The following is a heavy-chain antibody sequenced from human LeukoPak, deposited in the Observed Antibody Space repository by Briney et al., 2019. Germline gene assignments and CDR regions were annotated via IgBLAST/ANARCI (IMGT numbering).Heavy chain of an antibody. CDR3: ARILGTTDAFDI. D-gene: IGHD2-15*01. J-gene: IGHJ3*02. CDR2: SYIGSSS. V-gene: IGHV3-53*01. Sequence: PGGSLRLSCAASGFTINNNYMTWVRQAPGKGLEWVSVSYIGSSSYYADSVKGRFTMSRDSSKNTVNLQMNILTVEDTAVYYCARILGTTDAFDIWGQGTMVTVSS. CDR1: GFTINNNY.